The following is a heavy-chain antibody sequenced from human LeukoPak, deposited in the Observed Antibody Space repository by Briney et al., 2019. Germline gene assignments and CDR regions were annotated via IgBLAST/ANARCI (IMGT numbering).Heavy chain of an antibody. D-gene: IGHD3-22*01. J-gene: IGHJ4*02. CDR2: INHRGST. CDR3: ARGRLVYYYDSSGYSRSYYFDY. V-gene: IGHV4-34*01. CDR1: GGSFSGYY. Sequence: PSETLSLTCAVYGGSFSGYYWSWIRQPPGKGLEWIGEINHRGSTNYNPSLKSRVTISVDTSKNQFSLKLSSVTAADTAVYYCARGRLVYYYDSSGYSRSYYFDYWGQGTLVTVSS.